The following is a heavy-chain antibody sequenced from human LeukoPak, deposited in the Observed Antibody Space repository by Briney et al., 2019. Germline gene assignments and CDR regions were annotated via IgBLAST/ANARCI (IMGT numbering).Heavy chain of an antibody. V-gene: IGHV3-7*01. D-gene: IGHD6-19*01. J-gene: IGHJ3*02. CDR3: ARGGSSDWYENAFDI. Sequence: GGSLRLSCAASGFTFSSYWMSWVRQAPGKGLEWVANTKQDGSEKYYVDSVKGRFTISRDNAKNSLYLHMNSLRAEDTAVYYCARGGSSDWYENAFDIWGQGTMVTVSS. CDR1: GFTFSSYW. CDR2: TKQDGSEK.